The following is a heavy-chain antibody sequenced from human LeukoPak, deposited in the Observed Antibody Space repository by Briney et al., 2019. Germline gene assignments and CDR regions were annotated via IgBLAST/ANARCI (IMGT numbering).Heavy chain of an antibody. Sequence: GGSLRLSCAASGFSFSDNYMSWIRQAPGKGLEWVSYISNSGSYTNYPDSVKGRFTISRDNAKNSLYLQMNSLRAEDTAVYYCAKEGTGIHFDYWGQGTLVTVSS. CDR3: AKEGTGIHFDY. CDR1: GFSFSDNY. J-gene: IGHJ4*02. D-gene: IGHD1-1*01. CDR2: ISNSGSYT. V-gene: IGHV3-11*06.